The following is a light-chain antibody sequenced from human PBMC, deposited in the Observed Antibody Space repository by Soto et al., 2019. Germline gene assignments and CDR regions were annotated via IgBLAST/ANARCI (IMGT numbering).Light chain of an antibody. CDR2: GAS. Sequence: IQMTQSPSALSASVGDRVTITCRASQSISTYLEWFQQKPGKAPKLLIHGASRRHSGIPERFSGSGSGTDFTLTISSLEPEDFAVYYCQQYGNSRGTFGQGTKVDI. J-gene: IGKJ1*01. CDR1: QSISTY. V-gene: IGKV1-39*01. CDR3: QQYGNSRGT.